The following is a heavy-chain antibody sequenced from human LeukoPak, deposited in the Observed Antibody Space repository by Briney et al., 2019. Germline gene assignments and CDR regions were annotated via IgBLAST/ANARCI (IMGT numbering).Heavy chain of an antibody. CDR2: ITGSDGNT. V-gene: IGHV3-23*01. D-gene: IGHD6-13*01. Sequence: GGSLRLSCAASGFRFSSYVMNWVRQPPGKGLEWVSAITGSDGNTYYADSVRGRFTISRDNSKNTLYLQMTSLRGEGTAVYYCAKRLEAVGPNFDYWGQGTLVTVSS. CDR3: AKRLEAVGPNFDY. J-gene: IGHJ4*02. CDR1: GFRFSSYV.